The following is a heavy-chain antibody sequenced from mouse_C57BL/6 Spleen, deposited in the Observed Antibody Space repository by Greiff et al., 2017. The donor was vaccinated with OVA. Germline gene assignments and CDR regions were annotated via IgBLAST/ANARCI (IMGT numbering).Heavy chain of an antibody. J-gene: IGHJ3*01. CDR1: GYTFTSYW. Sequence: QVQLKQPGAELVKPGASVKMSCKASGYTFTSYWITWVKQRPGQGLEWIGDIYPGSGSTNYNEKFKSKATLTVDTSSSTAYMQLSSLTSEDSAVYYCAREGYGNSSVDYWGQGTLVTVSA. D-gene: IGHD2-10*02. V-gene: IGHV1-55*01. CDR2: IYPGSGST. CDR3: AREGYGNSSVDY.